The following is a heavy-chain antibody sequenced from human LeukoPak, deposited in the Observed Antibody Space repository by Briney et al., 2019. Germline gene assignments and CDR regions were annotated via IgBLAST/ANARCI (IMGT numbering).Heavy chain of an antibody. CDR3: ARGRTSSSWYDY. J-gene: IGHJ4*02. V-gene: IGHV1-8*01. CDR1: GYTFTSYD. D-gene: IGHD6-13*01. Sequence: ASVKVSCKASGYTFTSYDINWVRQAPGQGLEWMGWMNPNNGNTGYAQKFQGRVTMTRNTSISTAYMDLSSLRSEDTAVYYCARGRTSSSWYDYWGQGTLVTVSS. CDR2: MNPNNGNT.